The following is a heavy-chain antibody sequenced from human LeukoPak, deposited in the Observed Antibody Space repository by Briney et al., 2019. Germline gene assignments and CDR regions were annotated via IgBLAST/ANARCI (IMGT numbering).Heavy chain of an antibody. CDR2: IKQDGSEK. CDR3: SRSLDGMDV. Sequence: GGSLRLSCAASGFTFSSYGMSWVRQAPGKGLEWVANIKQDGSEKYYVDSVKGRFTISRDNAKNSLYLQMNSLRAEDTAVYYCSRSLDGMDVWGQGTTVTVSS. J-gene: IGHJ6*02. V-gene: IGHV3-7*01. CDR1: GFTFSSYG.